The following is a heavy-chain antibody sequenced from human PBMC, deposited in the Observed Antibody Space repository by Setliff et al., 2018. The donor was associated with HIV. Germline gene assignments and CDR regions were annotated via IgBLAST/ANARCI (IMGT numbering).Heavy chain of an antibody. J-gene: IGHJ2*01. Sequence: SETLSLTCSVSGGSISSYYWSWIRQPPGKGLEWIGYIYYSGATNYNPSLKSRVTISVDPPKNQFSLRLSSVTAADTAVYYCAGSGDMATFYWYFDLWGRGTLVTVSS. D-gene: IGHD5-12*01. CDR2: IYYSGAT. V-gene: IGHV4-59*01. CDR1: GGSISSYY. CDR3: AGSGDMATFYWYFDL.